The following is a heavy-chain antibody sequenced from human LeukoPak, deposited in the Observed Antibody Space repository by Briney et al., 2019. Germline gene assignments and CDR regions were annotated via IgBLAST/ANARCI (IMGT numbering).Heavy chain of an antibody. CDR2: INEGGSGK. V-gene: IGHV3-7*03. CDR1: GFVFSSYW. Sequence: QPGGSLRLSCAASGFVFSSYWMTWVRQAPGKGLEWVASINEGGSGKYNVDSVKGRFTISRDNAQKSLYLEMHSLRAEDTAVYYCARAVTSTEGYWGQGTLVTVSS. J-gene: IGHJ4*02. CDR3: ARAVTSTEGY. D-gene: IGHD4-17*01.